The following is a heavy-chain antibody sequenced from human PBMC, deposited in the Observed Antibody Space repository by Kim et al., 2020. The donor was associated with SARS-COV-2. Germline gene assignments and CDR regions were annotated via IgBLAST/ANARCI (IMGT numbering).Heavy chain of an antibody. D-gene: IGHD7-27*01. CDR3: ARDRPPGCWFDP. V-gene: IGHV1-69*13. Sequence: SVKVSCKASGGTFSSYAISWVRQAPGQGLEWMGGIIPIFGTANYAQKFQGRVTITADESTSTAYMELSSLRSEDTAVYYCARDRPPGCWFDPWGQGTLVTVSS. J-gene: IGHJ5*02. CDR2: IIPIFGTA. CDR1: GGTFSSYA.